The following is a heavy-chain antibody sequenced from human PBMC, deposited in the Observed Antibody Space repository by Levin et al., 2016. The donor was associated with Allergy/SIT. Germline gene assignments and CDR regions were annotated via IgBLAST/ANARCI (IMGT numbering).Heavy chain of an antibody. CDR2: ISYAGNNN. V-gene: IGHV3-30-3*01. J-gene: IGHJ4*02. D-gene: IGHD3-3*01. Sequence: GGSLRLSCAASGFTFSRYAMHWVRQAPGKGLEWLALISYAGNNNYYADSVKGRFTISRDNSRNTLNLQMNSLRAEDTAIYYCARTRESGDSYDAFDYWGQGTLVTVSS. CDR1: GFTFSRYA. CDR3: ARTRESGDSYDAFDY.